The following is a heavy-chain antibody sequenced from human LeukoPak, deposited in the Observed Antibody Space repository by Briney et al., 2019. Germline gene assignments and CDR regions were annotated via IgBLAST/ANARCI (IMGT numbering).Heavy chain of an antibody. CDR3: AREDGDDIFDY. CDR2: INWNGGST. CDR1: GFTFSSYE. V-gene: IGHV3-20*04. J-gene: IGHJ4*02. Sequence: GGSLRLSCAASGFTFSSYEMNWVRQAPGKGLEWVSGINWNGGSTGYADSVKGRFTISRDNAKNSLYLQMNSLRAEDTALYYCAREDGDDIFDYWGQGTLVTVSS. D-gene: IGHD5-24*01.